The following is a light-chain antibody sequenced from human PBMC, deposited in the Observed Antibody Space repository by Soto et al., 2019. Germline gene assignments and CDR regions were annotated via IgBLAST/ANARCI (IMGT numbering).Light chain of an antibody. CDR2: AAS. Sequence: DIQMTQSPSSLSASVGDRVTIPCRASQSISTYLNWYQQKPGKAPKLLISAASSLQSGVPSRFSGSGSGTDFTLTISSLQPEDVATYYCQKYNSAPRTFGQGTKVDIK. J-gene: IGKJ1*01. CDR1: QSISTY. CDR3: QKYNSAPRT. V-gene: IGKV1-39*01.